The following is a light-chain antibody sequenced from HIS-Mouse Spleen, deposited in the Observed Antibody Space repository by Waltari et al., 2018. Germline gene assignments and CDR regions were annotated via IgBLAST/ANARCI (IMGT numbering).Light chain of an antibody. V-gene: IGKV3-15*01. CDR1: QSVSSN. J-gene: IGKJ1*01. CDR2: GAS. CDR3: QQYNNWPRT. Sequence: EIVMTQSPATLSVSPGERATLSCRASQSVSSNLAWYQQKPGQAPRLPISGASTRATGIPARFSGSGSGTEFTLTVSSMQSEDFAVYYCQQYNNWPRTFGQGTKVEIK.